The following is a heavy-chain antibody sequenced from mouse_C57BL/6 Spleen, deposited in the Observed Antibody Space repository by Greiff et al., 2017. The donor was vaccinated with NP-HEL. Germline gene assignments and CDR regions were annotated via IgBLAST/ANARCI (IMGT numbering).Heavy chain of an antibody. Sequence: VQLQQSGAELVRPGTSVKVSCKASGYAFTNYLIEWVKQRPGQGLEWIGVINPGSGGTNYNEKFKGKATLTADKSSSTAYMQLSSLTSEDSAVYFCARSRERLRQDAMDYWGQGTSVTVSS. D-gene: IGHD2-4*01. V-gene: IGHV1-54*01. CDR1: GYAFTNYL. CDR2: INPGSGGT. CDR3: ARSRERLRQDAMDY. J-gene: IGHJ4*01.